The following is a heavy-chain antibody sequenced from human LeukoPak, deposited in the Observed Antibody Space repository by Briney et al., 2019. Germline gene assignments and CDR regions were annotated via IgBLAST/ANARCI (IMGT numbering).Heavy chain of an antibody. CDR3: ARGVYSSGWYPDTFDI. V-gene: IGHV3-7*01. CDR2: IKQDGSDT. D-gene: IGHD6-19*01. CDR1: GFTYSSYW. Sequence: GGSLRLSCGVSGFTYSSYWMSWVRQAPGKGLEWVANIKQDGSDTYYPDSMKGRFLISRDNPKNSLFLQISSLRAKDTGIYFCARGVYSSGWYPDTFDIWGQGTMVTVSS. J-gene: IGHJ3*02.